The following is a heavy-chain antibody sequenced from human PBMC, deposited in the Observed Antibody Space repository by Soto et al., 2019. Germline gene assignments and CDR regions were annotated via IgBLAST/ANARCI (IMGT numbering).Heavy chain of an antibody. CDR2: IRDDGGEK. D-gene: IGHD1-7*01. CDR1: GFTFSAYW. J-gene: IGHJ4*02. V-gene: IGHV3-7*03. CDR3: GRYGITATFDY. Sequence: RRLSCAASGFTFSAYWMSWVRQAPGRGLERVSNIRDDGGEKYYVDSVRGRFIISRDNAKNSLYLQMDSLRAEDTAVYYCGRYGITATFDYWGQGTLVTCSS.